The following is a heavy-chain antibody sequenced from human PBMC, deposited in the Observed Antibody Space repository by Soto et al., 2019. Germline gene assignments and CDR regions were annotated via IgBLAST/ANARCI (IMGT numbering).Heavy chain of an antibody. D-gene: IGHD1-26*01. CDR1: GYTFTSYA. CDR2: INAGNGNT. J-gene: IGHJ6*01. V-gene: IGHV1-3*05. CDR3: ARYPSSYGIDV. Sequence: QVQLVQSGAEEKKPGASVKVSCKASGYTFTSYAMHWVRQAPGQRLEWMGWINAGNGNTKYSQKFQGRVTITRYTAASTANMEMSSLRSEDTSVYYCARYPSSYGIDVWGQGTKVTVSS.